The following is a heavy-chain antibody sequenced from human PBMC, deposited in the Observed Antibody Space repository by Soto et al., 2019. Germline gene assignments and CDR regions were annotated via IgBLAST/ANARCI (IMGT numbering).Heavy chain of an antibody. J-gene: IGHJ5*01. CDR2: IGKSGDT. D-gene: IGHD1-26*01. V-gene: IGHV3-13*04. CDR1: GFTFSTSD. Sequence: EVQLVESGGALVQPGGSLRLSCVASGFTFSTSDMHWFRQPTGKGLEWVSGIGKSGDTYYPGSVKGRFTISRENAKNSLYLQMNSLRAGDTAVYYCARARYSGFDSWGQGTLVTVSS. CDR3: ARARYSGFDS.